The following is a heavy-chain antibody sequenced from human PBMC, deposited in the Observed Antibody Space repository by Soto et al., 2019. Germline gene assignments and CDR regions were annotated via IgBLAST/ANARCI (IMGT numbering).Heavy chain of an antibody. Sequence: ASVKVSCKASGYTFTGYYMHWVRQAPGQGLEWMGWINPNSGGTNYAQKFQGWVTMTRDTSISTAYMELSGLRSDDTAVYYCARCSSSWTDAFDIWGQGTMVTVSS. CDR3: ARCSSSWTDAFDI. V-gene: IGHV1-2*04. D-gene: IGHD6-13*01. CDR1: GYTFTGYY. CDR2: INPNSGGT. J-gene: IGHJ3*02.